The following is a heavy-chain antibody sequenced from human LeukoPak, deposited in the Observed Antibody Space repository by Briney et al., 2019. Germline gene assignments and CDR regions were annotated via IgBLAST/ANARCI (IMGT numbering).Heavy chain of an antibody. CDR1: AGSFSGYY. Sequence: SETLSLTCAVYAGSFSGYYWSWIRQPPGKGLEWIGEINHSGSTNYNPSLKSRVTISVDTSKNQFSLKLSSVTAADTAVYYCASRNKIYGDPVDYWGQGTLVTVSS. V-gene: IGHV4-34*01. D-gene: IGHD4-17*01. CDR3: ASRNKIYGDPVDY. CDR2: INHSGST. J-gene: IGHJ4*02.